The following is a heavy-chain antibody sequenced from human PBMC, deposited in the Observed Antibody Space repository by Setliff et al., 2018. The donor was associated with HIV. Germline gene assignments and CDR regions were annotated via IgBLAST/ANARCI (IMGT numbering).Heavy chain of an antibody. J-gene: IGHJ3*02. CDR2: MNPNSGNT. CDR1: GYTFTSYD. Sequence: ASVKVSCKVSGYTFTSYDIHWVRQATGQGLEWMGWMNPNSGNTGYAQKFQGRVTMTRSTSISTAYMELRSLRSGDTAMYYCATTTLGWSDDAFDIWGQGTMVTVSS. V-gene: IGHV1-8*02. CDR3: ATTTLGWSDDAFDI. D-gene: IGHD3-16*01.